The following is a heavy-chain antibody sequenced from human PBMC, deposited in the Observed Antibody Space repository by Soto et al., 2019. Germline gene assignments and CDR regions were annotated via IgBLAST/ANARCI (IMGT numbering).Heavy chain of an antibody. J-gene: IGHJ6*02. CDR3: TRQDRKSYYYGMDV. CDR2: IRSKANSYAT. CDR1: GFTFSGSA. Sequence: EVQLVESGGGLVQPGGSLKLSCAAPGFTFSGSAMHWVRQASGKGLEWVGRIRSKANSYATAYAASLKGRFTISRDDSKNTAYLQMNSLKTEDTAVYYCTRQDRKSYYYGMDVWGQGTKVTVSS. V-gene: IGHV3-73*02.